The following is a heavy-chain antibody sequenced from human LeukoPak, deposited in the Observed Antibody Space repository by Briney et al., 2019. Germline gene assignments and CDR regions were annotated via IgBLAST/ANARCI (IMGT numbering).Heavy chain of an antibody. CDR2: IKSKRDGGTI. D-gene: IGHD6-25*01. CDR3: TTVGSAWNFDY. V-gene: IGHV3-15*01. CDR1: GFTFSNAW. J-gene: IGHJ4*02. Sequence: GGSLRLSCAASGFTFSNAWMTWVRQAPGKGLEWVSRIKSKRDGGTIDYAAPVKGRFTISRDDSKDTLYLQMNNLKIEDAAVYYCTTVGSAWNFDYWGQGTLVTVSS.